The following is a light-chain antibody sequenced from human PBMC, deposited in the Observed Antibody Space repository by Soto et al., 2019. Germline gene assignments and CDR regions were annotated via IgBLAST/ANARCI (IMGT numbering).Light chain of an antibody. CDR2: GAS. CDR3: QQYGSSPPQT. CDR1: QSVSSSY. V-gene: IGKV3-20*01. Sequence: EIVLTQSPGTLSLSPGERATLSCRASQSVSSSYLAWYQQKPGQAPRLLIYGASIRATGIQDRFSGSGSGTDFTLTISRLEPEDFAVYYCQQYGSSPPQTFGQGTKVEIK. J-gene: IGKJ1*01.